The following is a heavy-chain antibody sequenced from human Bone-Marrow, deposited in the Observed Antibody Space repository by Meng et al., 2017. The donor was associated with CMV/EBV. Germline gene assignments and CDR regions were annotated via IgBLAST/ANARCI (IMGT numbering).Heavy chain of an antibody. Sequence: QMQLQQWGAGRLTPSETLSLTCAVYGESFRPYDWTWIRQPPGKGLEWIGEINHSGSTNYNPSLKSRVTISVDTSKNQFSLKLTSVTAADSALYYCARGKYSGGYYPLDYWGQGTLVTVSS. CDR3: ARGKYSGGYYPLDY. J-gene: IGHJ4*02. CDR1: GESFRPYD. D-gene: IGHD3-22*01. CDR2: INHSGST. V-gene: IGHV4-34*01.